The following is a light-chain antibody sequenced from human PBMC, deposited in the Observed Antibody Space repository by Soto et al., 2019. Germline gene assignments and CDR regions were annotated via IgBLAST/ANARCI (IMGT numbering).Light chain of an antibody. CDR1: QTITSSY. CDR2: GAS. V-gene: IGKV3-20*01. CDR3: LRYGSSPTWT. Sequence: EIVLTQSPGTLSLSPGERATLSCRASQTITSSYLAWFQQKPGQAPRLLIYGASSRATGSPDRFSGSGSATDFTLTISRLEPEDFAVYYCLRYGSSPTWTFGQGTKVDIK. J-gene: IGKJ1*01.